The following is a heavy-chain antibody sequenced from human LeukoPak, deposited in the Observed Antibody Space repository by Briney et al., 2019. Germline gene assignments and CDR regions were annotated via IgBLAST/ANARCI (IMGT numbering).Heavy chain of an antibody. Sequence: GGSLRLSCEASGFTFSNYSMNWVRQAPGKGLEWVSYIRSSSSTIYYADSVKGRFTISRDNSKDTLYLQMNSLRPEDTAVYYCAKDLGEGHYYYMDVWGKGTTVTISS. CDR2: IRSSSSTI. CDR1: GFTFSNYS. J-gene: IGHJ6*03. CDR3: AKDLGEGHYYYMDV. V-gene: IGHV3-48*01. D-gene: IGHD2-21*01.